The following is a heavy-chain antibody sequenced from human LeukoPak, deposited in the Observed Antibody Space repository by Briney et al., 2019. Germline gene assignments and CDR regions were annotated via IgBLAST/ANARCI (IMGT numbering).Heavy chain of an antibody. CDR3: TRLTMVRGLILYFDY. CDR2: IRSKANIYAT. CDR1: GFTFSGSA. J-gene: IGHJ4*02. V-gene: IGHV3-73*01. Sequence: GGSLRLSCAASGFTFSGSAMHWVRQASGKGLEWVGRIRSKANIYATSYAASVKGRFTISRDDSKNTAYLQMNSLKTEDTAVYYCTRLTMVRGLILYFDYWSQGTLVTVSS. D-gene: IGHD3-10*01.